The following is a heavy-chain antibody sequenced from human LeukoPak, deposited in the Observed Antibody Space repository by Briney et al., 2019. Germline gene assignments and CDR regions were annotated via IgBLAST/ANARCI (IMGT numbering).Heavy chain of an antibody. V-gene: IGHV3-21*01. CDR3: ARAVRFCSSISCYDNYFDY. Sequence: GGSLRLSCAASGFTFSSYSMNWVRQAPGKGLKWVSSISSSSSYIYYADSVKGRFTISRDNAKNSLYLQMNSLRAEDTAVYYCARAVRFCSSISCYDNYFDYRGQGTLVTVSS. J-gene: IGHJ4*02. CDR2: ISSSSSYI. D-gene: IGHD2-2*01. CDR1: GFTFSSYS.